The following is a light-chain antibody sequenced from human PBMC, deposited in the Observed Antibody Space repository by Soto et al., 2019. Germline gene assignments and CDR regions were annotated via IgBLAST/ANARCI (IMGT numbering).Light chain of an antibody. V-gene: IGKV1-5*01. CDR1: QSISGW. Sequence: DIQMTQSPSTLSASVGDRVTITCRASQSISGWLAWYQQKPGKAPKLLTYNASSLKSGVPSRFSGSGFGTEFTLTISSLQPDDSATYYCQNYNQYSRTFGQGTKVDI. CDR3: QNYNQYSRT. CDR2: NAS. J-gene: IGKJ1*01.